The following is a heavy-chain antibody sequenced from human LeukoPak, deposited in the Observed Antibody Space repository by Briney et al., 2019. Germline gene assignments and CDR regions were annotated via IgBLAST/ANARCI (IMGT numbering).Heavy chain of an antibody. Sequence: SQTLSLTCAISGDSVSSNSAAWNWIRQSPSRGLEWLGRTYYRSKWYNDYAVSVKSRITINPDTSRNQFSLQLNSVTAADTAVYYCARQGDFWSGYYLDYWGQGTLVTVSS. J-gene: IGHJ4*02. CDR3: ARQGDFWSGYYLDY. D-gene: IGHD3-3*01. CDR1: GDSVSSNSAA. V-gene: IGHV6-1*01. CDR2: TYYRSKWYN.